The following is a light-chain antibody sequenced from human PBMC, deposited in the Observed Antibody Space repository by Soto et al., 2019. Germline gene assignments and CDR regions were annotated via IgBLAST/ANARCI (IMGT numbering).Light chain of an antibody. V-gene: IGKV3-15*01. CDR2: GAS. CDR3: QQYNNWLAGT. Sequence: EIVMTQSPATLSVSPGERATLSCRASQSVSSNLAWYQQKPGQAPRLLIYGASTRATGIPARFSGSGSGTEFTLTISSLQSEDFALYFCQQYNNWLAGTFGQGTKVEIK. J-gene: IGKJ1*01. CDR1: QSVSSN.